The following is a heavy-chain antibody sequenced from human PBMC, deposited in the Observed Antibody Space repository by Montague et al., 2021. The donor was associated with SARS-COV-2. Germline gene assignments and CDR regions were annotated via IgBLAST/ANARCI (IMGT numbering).Heavy chain of an antibody. CDR1: GSTFSGYW. CDR2: IKHDESEK. J-gene: IGHJ6*03. CDR3: ARATLYMDV. Sequence: SLRLSCAASGSTFSGYWMSWVRQAPGKGLEWVANIKHDESEKYYVDSVEGRFTISRDNAKNSLYLQVNSLRAEDTAVYYCARATLYMDVWGKGTTVTVSS. V-gene: IGHV3-7*01.